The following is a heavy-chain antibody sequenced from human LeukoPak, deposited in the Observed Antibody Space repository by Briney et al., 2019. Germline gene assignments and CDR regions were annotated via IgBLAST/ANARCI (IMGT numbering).Heavy chain of an antibody. Sequence: SETLSLTCTVSGGSISSYYWGWIRQPPGKGLEWIGEINHSGSTNYNPSLKSRVTISVDTSKNQFSLKLSSVTAADTAVYYCARIDYYDSSGEAYYFDYWGQGTLVTVSS. D-gene: IGHD3-22*01. J-gene: IGHJ4*02. CDR1: GGSISSYY. CDR3: ARIDYYDSSGEAYYFDY. V-gene: IGHV4-34*01. CDR2: INHSGST.